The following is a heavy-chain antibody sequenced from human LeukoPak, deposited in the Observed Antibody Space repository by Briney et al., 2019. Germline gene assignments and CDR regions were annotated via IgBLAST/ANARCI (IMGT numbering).Heavy chain of an antibody. CDR1: GFTFSSYG. D-gene: IGHD5-24*01. Sequence: PGGSLRLSCAASGFTFSSYGMHWVRQAPGKGLEWVAFIRYDGSNIYYADSVKGRFTISRDNSKNTLYPQMNSLRAEDTAVYYCAKDLQMATITPFDYWGQGTLVTVSS. CDR2: IRYDGSNI. V-gene: IGHV3-30*02. CDR3: AKDLQMATITPFDY. J-gene: IGHJ4*02.